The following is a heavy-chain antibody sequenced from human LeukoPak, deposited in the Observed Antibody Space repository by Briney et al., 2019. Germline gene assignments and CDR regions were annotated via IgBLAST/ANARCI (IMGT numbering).Heavy chain of an antibody. CDR3: ARESWDIVVVPAAITYWFEP. CDR1: GGTFSSYA. V-gene: IGHV1-69*13. J-gene: IGHJ5*02. Sequence: SVKVSCKASGGTFSSYAISWVRQAPGQGLEWMGGIIPIFGTANYAQKFQGRVTITADESTSTAYMELSSLRSKDTAVYYCARESWDIVVVPAAITYWFEPWGQGTLLTVSS. D-gene: IGHD2-2*02. CDR2: IIPIFGTA.